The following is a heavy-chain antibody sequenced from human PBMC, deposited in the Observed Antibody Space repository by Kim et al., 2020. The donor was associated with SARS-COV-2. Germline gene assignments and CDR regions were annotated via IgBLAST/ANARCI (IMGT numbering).Heavy chain of an antibody. CDR3: ARDLIPLYGGFFDI. Sequence: GGSLRLSCAASGFTFSSYDMHWVRQAPGKGLEWVAVIWYDGSNKYSADSVKGRFTISRDNSKNTLYLQMNSLRAEDTAVYYCARDLIPLYGGFFDIWGQGTMVTVSS. D-gene: IGHD3-10*01. CDR1: GFTFSSYD. J-gene: IGHJ3*02. CDR2: IWYDGSNK. V-gene: IGHV3-33*01.